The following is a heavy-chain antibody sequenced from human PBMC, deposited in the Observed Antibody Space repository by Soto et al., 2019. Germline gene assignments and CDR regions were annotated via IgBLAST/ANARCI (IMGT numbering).Heavy chain of an antibody. J-gene: IGHJ6*03. CDR2: INPNSGGT. CDR3: ARGIGKHAANGFYYMDV. CDR1: GYTFTGYY. V-gene: IGHV1-2*04. D-gene: IGHD2-15*01. Sequence: ASVKVSCKASGYTFTGYYMHWVRQAPGQGLEWMGWINPNSGGTNYAQKFQGWVTMTRDTSISTAYMELSRLRSDDTAVYYCARGIGKHAANGFYYMDVWGKGTTVTVSS.